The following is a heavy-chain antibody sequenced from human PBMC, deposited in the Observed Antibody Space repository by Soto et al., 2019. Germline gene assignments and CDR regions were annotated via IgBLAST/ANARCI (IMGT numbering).Heavy chain of an antibody. D-gene: IGHD6-25*01. CDR2: ISSSGSTV. CDR3: AREAVDDAFDI. Sequence: EVQLVESGGGLVQPGGSLRLSCAASGFTFSIYEMNWVRQAPGKGLEWVSYISSSGSTVYNTDSVQGRFTISRDNAKNSLYLQMNSLRAEDTAVYYCAREAVDDAFDIWGQGTMVTVSS. CDR1: GFTFSIYE. J-gene: IGHJ3*02. V-gene: IGHV3-48*03.